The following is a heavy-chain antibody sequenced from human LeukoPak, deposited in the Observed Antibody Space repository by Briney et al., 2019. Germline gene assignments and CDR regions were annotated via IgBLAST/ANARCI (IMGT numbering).Heavy chain of an antibody. J-gene: IGHJ6*02. D-gene: IGHD2-21*02. CDR3: AKKGGDSWVYYYRGMDV. CDR2: ISGSGGST. CDR1: GFTFSSYA. V-gene: IGHV3-23*01. Sequence: PGGSLRLSCAASGFTFSSYAMTWVRQAPGKGLEWVSAISGSGGSTYYADSVKGRFTISRDNSKNTLYLQMNSLRAEDTAVYYCAKKGGDSWVYYYRGMDVWGQGTTVTVSS.